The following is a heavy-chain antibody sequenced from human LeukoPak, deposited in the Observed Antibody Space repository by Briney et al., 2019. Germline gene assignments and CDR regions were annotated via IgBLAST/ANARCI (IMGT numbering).Heavy chain of an antibody. CDR3: AREKKGLNYYGSGSTFFDY. CDR2: ISAYNGNT. Sequence: ASVKVSCKASGYTFTSYGISWVRQAPGQGLEWMGWISAYNGNTNYAQTLQGRVTMTTDTSTSTAYMELRSLRSDDTAVYYCAREKKGLNYYGSGSTFFDYWGQGTLVTVSS. J-gene: IGHJ4*02. V-gene: IGHV1-18*01. D-gene: IGHD3-10*01. CDR1: GYTFTSYG.